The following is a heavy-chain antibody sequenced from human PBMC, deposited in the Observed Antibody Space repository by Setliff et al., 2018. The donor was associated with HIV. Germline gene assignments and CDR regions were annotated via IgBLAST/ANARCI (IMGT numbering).Heavy chain of an antibody. CDR3: ARVRLRVPPSIFDY. CDR1: GGSFSGYY. V-gene: IGHV4-34*01. D-gene: IGHD2-2*01. Sequence: PSETLSLTCAVYGGSFSGYYWSWIRQPPGKGLEWIGEINHSGSTNYNPSLKSRVTIPVDTSKNQFSLKLSSVTAADTAVYYCARVRLRVPPSIFDYWGMGSLVTVSS. J-gene: IGHJ4*02. CDR2: INHSGST.